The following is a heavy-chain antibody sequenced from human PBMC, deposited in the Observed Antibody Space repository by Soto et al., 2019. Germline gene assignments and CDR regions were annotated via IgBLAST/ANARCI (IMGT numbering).Heavy chain of an antibody. CDR1: GFTFSSYG. V-gene: IGHV3-33*01. J-gene: IGHJ6*02. D-gene: IGHD3-10*01. Sequence: GGSLRLSCAASGFTFSSYGMHWVRQAPGKGLEWVAVIWYDGSNKYYADSVKGRFTISRDNSKNTLYLQMNSLRAEDTAVYYCARDRDYYYYGMDVWGQGTTVTVSS. CDR3: ARDRDYYYYGMDV. CDR2: IWYDGSNK.